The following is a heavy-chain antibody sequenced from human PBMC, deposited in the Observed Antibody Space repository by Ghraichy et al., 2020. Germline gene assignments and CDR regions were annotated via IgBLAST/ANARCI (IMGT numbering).Heavy chain of an antibody. V-gene: IGHV1-69*06. CDR3: ARGPGYYYDSSGYP. Sequence: SVKVSCKASGGTFSSYAISWVRQAPGQGLEWMGGIIPIFGTANYAQKFQGRVTITADKSTSTAYMELSSLRSEDTAVYYCARGPGYYYDSSGYPWGQGTLVTVSS. CDR2: IIPIFGTA. J-gene: IGHJ5*02. D-gene: IGHD3-22*01. CDR1: GGTFSSYA.